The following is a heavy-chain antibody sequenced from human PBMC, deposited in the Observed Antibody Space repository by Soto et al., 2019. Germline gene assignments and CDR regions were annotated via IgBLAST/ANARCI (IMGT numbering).Heavy chain of an antibody. V-gene: IGHV3-30*03. D-gene: IGHD6-6*01. CDR2: ITYDGFTQ. CDR1: GFTFSNDA. J-gene: IGHJ4*02. CDR3: GRGPFSSSYIDY. Sequence: PGGSLRLSCAASGFTFSNDAMHWVRQAPGKGLEWVAVITYDGFTQNYADSVRGRFTVSRDNSKSTLSLQMNSLRPDDTAVYYCGRGPFSSSYIDYWGQGTLVTAPQ.